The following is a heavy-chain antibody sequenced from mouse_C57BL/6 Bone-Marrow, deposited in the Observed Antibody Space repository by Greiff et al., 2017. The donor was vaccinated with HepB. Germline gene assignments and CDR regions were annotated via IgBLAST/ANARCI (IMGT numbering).Heavy chain of an antibody. CDR2: ISSGGSYT. Sequence: EVHLVESGGDLVKPGGSLKLSCAASGFTFSSYGMSWVRQTPDKRLEWVATISSGGSYTYYPDSVKGRFTISRDNAKNTLYLQMSSLKSEDTAMYYCARDDYYGFAYWGQGTLVTVSS. CDR1: GFTFSSYG. CDR3: ARDDYYGFAY. J-gene: IGHJ3*01. D-gene: IGHD2-3*01. V-gene: IGHV5-6*01.